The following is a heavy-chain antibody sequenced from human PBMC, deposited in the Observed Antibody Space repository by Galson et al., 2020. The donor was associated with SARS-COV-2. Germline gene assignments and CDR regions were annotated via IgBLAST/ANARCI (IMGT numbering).Heavy chain of an antibody. D-gene: IGHD1-26*01. V-gene: IGHV3-30*18. J-gene: IGHJ3*02. Sequence: PGGSLRLSCAASGFTVNAYAMHWVRQAPGKGLEWVAVISNDGTNKYYADSVKGRFTISRDNSKNTLYLQMNSLRAEDTAVYYCAKPVSEWDLLHPFDIWGQGTMVTVSS. CDR3: AKPVSEWDLLHPFDI. CDR2: ISNDGTNK. CDR1: GFTVNAYA.